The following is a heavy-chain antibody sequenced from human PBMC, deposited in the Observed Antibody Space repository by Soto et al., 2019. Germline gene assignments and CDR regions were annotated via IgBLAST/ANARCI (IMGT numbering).Heavy chain of an antibody. V-gene: IGHV4-4*02. CDR2: IYHSGST. J-gene: IGHJ5*02. CDR3: ARTHEVAARRFDP. CDR1: GGSISSSNW. Sequence: SETLSLTCAVSGGSISSSNWWSWVRQPPGKGLEWIGEIYHSGSTNYNPSLKSRVTISVDKSKNQFSLKLSSVTAADTAVYYCARTHEVAARRFDPWGQGTLVTVSS. D-gene: IGHD6-6*01.